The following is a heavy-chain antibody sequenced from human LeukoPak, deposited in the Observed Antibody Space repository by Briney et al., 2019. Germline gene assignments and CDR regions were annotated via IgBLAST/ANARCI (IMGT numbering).Heavy chain of an antibody. Sequence: GGSLRLSCAASGFTFSSYWMSWVRQAPGKGLEWVANIKQDGSEKYYVDSVKGRFTISRDNAKNSLYLQMNSLRAEDTAVYYCARDAASNSCWFDPWGQGTLVTVSS. D-gene: IGHD4-23*01. CDR2: IKQDGSEK. CDR3: ARDAASNSCWFDP. CDR1: GFTFSSYW. J-gene: IGHJ5*02. V-gene: IGHV3-7*01.